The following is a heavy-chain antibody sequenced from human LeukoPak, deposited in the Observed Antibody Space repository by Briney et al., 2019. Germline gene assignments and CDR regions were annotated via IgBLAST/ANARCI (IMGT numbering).Heavy chain of an antibody. CDR1: GGTFSSYA. J-gene: IGHJ6*03. Sequence: ASVKVSCKASGGTFSSYAISWVRQAPGQGLEWMGWINPNSGGTNYAQKFQGRVTMTRDTSISTAYMELSRLRSDDTAVYYCARGALRYQLLVRFHYYMDVWGKGTTVTISS. D-gene: IGHD2-2*01. CDR3: ARGALRYQLLVRFHYYMDV. V-gene: IGHV1-2*02. CDR2: INPNSGGT.